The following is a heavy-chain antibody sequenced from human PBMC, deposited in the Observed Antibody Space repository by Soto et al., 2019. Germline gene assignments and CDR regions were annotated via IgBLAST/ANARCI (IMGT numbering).Heavy chain of an antibody. D-gene: IGHD4-17*01. V-gene: IGHV5-51*03. CDR1: GYSFTNYW. J-gene: IGHJ3*02. CDR3: ARDLYYGGNSEASDI. Sequence: EVQLVQSGAEVKKSGESLKISCKDSGYSFTNYWIAWVRQMPGKGLEWMGIIYPGDSRTRDSPSFQGQVTISFDKSISTLYLQWSRLKASDTAMYYCARDLYYGGNSEASDIWGQATMVTLSS. CDR2: IYPGDSRT.